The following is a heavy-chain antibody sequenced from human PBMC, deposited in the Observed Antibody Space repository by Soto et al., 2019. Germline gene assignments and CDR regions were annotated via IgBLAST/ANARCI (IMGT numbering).Heavy chain of an antibody. CDR2: IYHSGST. Sequence: PSETLSLTCAVSGGSISSGGYSWSWIRQPPGKGLEWIGYIYHSGSTYYNPSLKSRVTISVDRSKNQFSLKLSSVTAADTAVYYCAGVDRYGSGGDYFDYWGQGTLVTVSS. J-gene: IGHJ4*02. D-gene: IGHD6-19*01. CDR3: AGVDRYGSGGDYFDY. V-gene: IGHV4-30-2*01. CDR1: GGSISSGGYS.